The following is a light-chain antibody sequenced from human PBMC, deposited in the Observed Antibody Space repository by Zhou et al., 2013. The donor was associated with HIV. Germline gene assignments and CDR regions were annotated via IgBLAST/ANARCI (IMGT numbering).Light chain of an antibody. J-gene: IGKJ1*01. Sequence: DIQLTQSPSSLSASVGDRVTITCRASQGISDYLAWYQQKPGKVPKLLIYAASTLQSGVPSRFSGSGSGADFTLTISSLQPEDVATYYCQEYDSPPWTFGQGTKVEIK. CDR2: AAS. CDR3: QEYDSPPWT. CDR1: QGISDY. V-gene: IGKV1-27*01.